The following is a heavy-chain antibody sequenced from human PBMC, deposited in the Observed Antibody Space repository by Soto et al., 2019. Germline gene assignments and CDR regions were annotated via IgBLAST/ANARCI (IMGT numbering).Heavy chain of an antibody. CDR2: IYYSGST. Sequence: PSETLSLTCTVSGDSISSSNWWGWIRQPPGKGLEWIGYIYYSGSTYYNLSLKSRVTMSVDTSKSQFSLKLTSVTAMDAAVYYCARLGATSPLPTRNPWDIWGQGTLVTVSS. D-gene: IGHD1-26*01. J-gene: IGHJ3*02. V-gene: IGHV4-28*01. CDR3: ARLGATSPLPTRNPWDI. CDR1: GDSISSSNW.